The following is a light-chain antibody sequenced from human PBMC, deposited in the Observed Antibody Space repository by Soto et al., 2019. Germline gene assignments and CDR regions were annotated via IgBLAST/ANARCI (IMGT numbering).Light chain of an antibody. CDR2: NAS. CDR1: QSVGNV. Sequence: EIVFAQSPATLSLSPGERATLSCRASQSVGNVLAWYQHRPGQAPRLLILNASTRATGIPPRFSGSGSGTDFTLTISRLEPEDFAVYYCQQRRNWPLTFGGGTKVEIK. CDR3: QQRRNWPLT. V-gene: IGKV3-11*01. J-gene: IGKJ4*01.